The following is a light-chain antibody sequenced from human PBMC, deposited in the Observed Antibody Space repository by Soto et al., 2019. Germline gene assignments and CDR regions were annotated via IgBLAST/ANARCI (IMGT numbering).Light chain of an antibody. CDR3: CSFAGSSTYV. CDR1: SSDVGSSDL. V-gene: IGLV2-23*02. CDR2: EVS. J-gene: IGLJ1*01. Sequence: QSVLSQPASVSGSPRQSITISCTGTSSDVGSSDLVSWYQQHPGKAPKLMIYEVSRRPSGVSNRFSGSKSGNTASLTISGLQAEDEADYYCCSFAGSSTYVFGTGTKVTVL.